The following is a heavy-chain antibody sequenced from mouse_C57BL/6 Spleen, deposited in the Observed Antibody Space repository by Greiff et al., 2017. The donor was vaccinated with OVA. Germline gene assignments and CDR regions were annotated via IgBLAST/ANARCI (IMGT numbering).Heavy chain of an antibody. CDR1: GFTFPDYY. CDR3: ARSRSSYFDY. D-gene: IGHD1-1*01. CDR2: IRNKANGYTT. V-gene: IGHV7-3*01. Sequence: DVMLVESGGGLVQPGGSLSLSCAASGFTFPDYYMSWVRQPPGKALEWLGFIRNKANGYTTEYSASVKGRFTISRDNSQSILYLQMNALRAEDSATYYCARSRSSYFDYWGQGTTLTVSS. J-gene: IGHJ2*01.